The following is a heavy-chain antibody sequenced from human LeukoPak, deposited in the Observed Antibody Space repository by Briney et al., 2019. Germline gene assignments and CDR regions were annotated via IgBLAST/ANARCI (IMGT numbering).Heavy chain of an antibody. V-gene: IGHV4-4*07. D-gene: IGHD5-12*01. CDR1: GDSISGYY. Sequence: SETLSLTCTVSGDSISGYYWSWIRQPAGKGLEWIGRIYTSEGTNYNPSLKSRVTISVDKSKNQFSLKLSSVTAADTAVYYCARGEGRYSGYDSYYYYMDVWGTGTTVTVSS. CDR3: ARGEGRYSGYDSYYYYMDV. J-gene: IGHJ6*03. CDR2: IYTSEGT.